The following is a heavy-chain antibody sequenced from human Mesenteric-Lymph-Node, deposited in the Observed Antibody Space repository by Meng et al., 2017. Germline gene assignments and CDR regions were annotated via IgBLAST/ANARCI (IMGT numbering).Heavy chain of an antibody. D-gene: IGHD3-22*01. Sequence: QGQFRESGPALVKPSGTLSLTCAVSGDSITNHNWWAWVRQPPGKGLEWIGEIPHRGSSAYNPSPKSRVSMSIDKSKNQFSLKLTSVTAADTAVYYCASSDYYRSDYWGQGTLVTVSS. CDR2: IPHRGSS. J-gene: IGHJ4*02. V-gene: IGHV4-4*02. CDR1: GDSITNHNW. CDR3: ASSDYYRSDY.